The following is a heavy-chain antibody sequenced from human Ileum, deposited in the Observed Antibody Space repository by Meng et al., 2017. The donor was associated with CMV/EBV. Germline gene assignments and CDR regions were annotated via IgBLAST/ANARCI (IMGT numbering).Heavy chain of an antibody. Sequence: ASVKVSCKTSGFVFKDYFLHWVRQAPGQPLEWIGRSHPRPQDNTYAQKFAGRVFMTKDTSIDTAYMDLTGLTADDTAVYYCARDLSVTILREVRTSTESPGYWGQGTLVTVSS. D-gene: IGHD3-10*01. J-gene: IGHJ4*01. CDR3: ARDLSVTILREVRTSTESPGY. CDR1: GFVFKDYF. CDR2: SHPRPQDN. V-gene: IGHV1-2*06.